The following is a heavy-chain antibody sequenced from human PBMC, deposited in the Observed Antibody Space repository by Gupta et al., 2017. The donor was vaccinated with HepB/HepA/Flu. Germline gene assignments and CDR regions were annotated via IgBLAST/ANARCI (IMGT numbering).Heavy chain of an antibody. Sequence: QVQLVQSGAEVKKPGYSVKVFCKASGGNFSSYAISWVRQAPGQGLEWMGGIIPIFGTANYAQKFQSRVTITADKSTSTAYMELSSLRSEDTAVYYCAREYQGPSSANLPHWGQGTLVTVSS. V-gene: IGHV1-69*06. CDR2: IIPIFGTA. D-gene: IGHD2-15*01. CDR1: GGNFSSYA. J-gene: IGHJ4*02. CDR3: AREYQGPSSANLPH.